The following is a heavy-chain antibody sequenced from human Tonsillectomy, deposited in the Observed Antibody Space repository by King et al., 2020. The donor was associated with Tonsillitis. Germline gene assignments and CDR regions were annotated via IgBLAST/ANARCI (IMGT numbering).Heavy chain of an antibody. CDR1: GYSFTNYW. CDR3: ASQQDFALGGFEY. CDR2: IYPGDSDT. J-gene: IGHJ4*02. D-gene: IGHD2-8*02. V-gene: IGHV5-51*01. Sequence: QLVQSGAEVKKPGESLKISCKGSGYSFTNYWIGWVRQMPGKGLEWMGIIYPGDSDTRYSPSFQGQVTISAGKSISTAYLQWSSLKASDTAMYNCASQQDFALGGFEYWGQGTLVTVSS.